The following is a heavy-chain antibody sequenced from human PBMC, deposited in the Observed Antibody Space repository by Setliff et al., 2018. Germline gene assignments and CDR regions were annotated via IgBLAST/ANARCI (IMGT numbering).Heavy chain of an antibody. D-gene: IGHD6-19*01. Sequence: GGSLRLSCAASGFIFSTYSMNWVRQAPGKGLEWVSSISGSSSTIYYADSVKGRFTISRGNAKNSLYLQMNSLRAEDTAVYYCAKDVGLGSGWSYFDYWGQGALVTVSS. CDR3: AKDVGLGSGWSYFDY. CDR2: ISGSSSTI. CDR1: GFIFSTYS. J-gene: IGHJ4*02. V-gene: IGHV3-48*01.